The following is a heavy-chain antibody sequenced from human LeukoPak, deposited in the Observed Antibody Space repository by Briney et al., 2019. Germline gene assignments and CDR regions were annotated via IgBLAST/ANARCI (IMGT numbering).Heavy chain of an antibody. CDR1: GYTFTGYY. CDR2: INPNSGGT. D-gene: IGHD2-21*02. V-gene: IGHV1-2*06. Sequence: KPGASVKVSCKASGYTFTGYYIHWVRQAPGQGFEWMGRINPNSGGTNYAQIFQGRVAMTRDTSISTAFLELSRLTSDDTAVYYCASRWSTAVTATGDDFDYWGQGTLVTVSS. CDR3: ASRWSTAVTATGDDFDY. J-gene: IGHJ4*02.